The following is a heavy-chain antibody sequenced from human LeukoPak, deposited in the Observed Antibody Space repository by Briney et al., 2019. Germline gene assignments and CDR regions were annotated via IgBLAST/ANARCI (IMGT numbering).Heavy chain of an antibody. Sequence: ASVKVSCKASGYTFTSYYMHWVRQAPGQGLEWMGIINPSGGSTSYAQKFQGRVTMTRDTSTSTVYMELSSLRSEDTAVYYCARSGRKVRGVMGYYFDYWGQGTLSPSPQ. D-gene: IGHD3-10*01. J-gene: IGHJ4*02. CDR1: GYTFTSYY. V-gene: IGHV1-46*01. CDR2: INPSGGST. CDR3: ARSGRKVRGVMGYYFDY.